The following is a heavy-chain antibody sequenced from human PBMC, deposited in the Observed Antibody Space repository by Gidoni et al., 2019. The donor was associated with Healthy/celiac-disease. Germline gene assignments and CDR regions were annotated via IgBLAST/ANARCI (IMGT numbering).Heavy chain of an antibody. J-gene: IGHJ4*02. V-gene: IGHV3-23*01. CDR3: AKEFYDFWSAHSY. D-gene: IGHD3-3*01. CDR1: GFTFSSYA. CDR2: ISGSGGST. Sequence: EVQLLESGGGLVQPGGYLRLSCAASGFTFSSYAMSWVRQAPGKGWEWVSAISGSGGSTYYADYVKGRFTISRDNSKNTLYLQMNSLRAEDTDVYYCAKEFYDFWSAHSYWGQGTLVTVSS.